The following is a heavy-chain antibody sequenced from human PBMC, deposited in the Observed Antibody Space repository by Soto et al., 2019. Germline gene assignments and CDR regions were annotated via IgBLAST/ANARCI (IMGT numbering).Heavy chain of an antibody. V-gene: IGHV1-69*13. Sequence: GASVKVSCKASGGTFSSYAISWVRQAPGQGLEWMGGIIPIFGTANYAQKFQGRVTITADESTSTAYMELSSLRSEDTAVYYCARDRFEAASGTTFDYWGQGTLVTVSS. CDR1: GGTFSSYA. CDR3: ARDRFEAASGTTFDY. CDR2: IIPIFGTA. J-gene: IGHJ4*02. D-gene: IGHD6-13*01.